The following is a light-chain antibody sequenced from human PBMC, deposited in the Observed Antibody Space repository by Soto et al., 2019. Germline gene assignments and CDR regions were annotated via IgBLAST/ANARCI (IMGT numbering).Light chain of an antibody. Sequence: QSVLTQPASVSGSPGQSITISCTGTSSDVGGYNYVSWYQQHPGKAPKLMIYEVSNRPSGVSNRFSGSKSGSTASLTISGLQAEDEADNYCSSYPSSSTDVFGSGTKLTVL. CDR2: EVS. CDR3: SSYPSSSTDV. V-gene: IGLV2-14*01. CDR1: SSDVGGYNY. J-gene: IGLJ1*01.